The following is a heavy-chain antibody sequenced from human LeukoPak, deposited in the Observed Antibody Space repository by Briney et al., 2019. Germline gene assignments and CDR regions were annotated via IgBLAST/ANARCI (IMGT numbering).Heavy chain of an antibody. CDR2: IYYSGSS. V-gene: IGHV4-59*08. CDR3: AGYSGEDNWFDP. J-gene: IGHJ5*02. CDR1: GGSFSGYY. Sequence: PSETLSLTCAVYGGSFSGYYWSWIRQPPGRGLEWIGYIYYSGSSNYDPSLKSRVTMSVDTSKNQFSLKLSSVTAADTAVYYCAGYSGEDNWFDPWGQGTLVTVSS. D-gene: IGHD1-26*01.